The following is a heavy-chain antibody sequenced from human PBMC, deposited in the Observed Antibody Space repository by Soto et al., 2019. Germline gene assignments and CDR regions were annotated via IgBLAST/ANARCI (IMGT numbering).Heavy chain of an antibody. D-gene: IGHD3-22*01. V-gene: IGHV1-69*01. CDR2: IIPIFGTA. J-gene: IGHJ5*02. Sequence: QVQLVQSGAEVKKPGSSVKVSCKASGGTFSSYAISWVRQAPGQGLEWMGGIIPIFGTANYAQKFQGRVTITADESTSTAYMELSSLSSEDTAVYYCARGRDDSSGYYNSWFDPWGQGTLVTVSS. CDR1: GGTFSSYA. CDR3: ARGRDDSSGYYNSWFDP.